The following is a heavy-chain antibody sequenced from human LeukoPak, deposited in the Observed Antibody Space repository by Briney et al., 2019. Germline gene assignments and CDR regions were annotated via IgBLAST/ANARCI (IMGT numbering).Heavy chain of an antibody. Sequence: PGGSLRLSCAASGFTFDDYAMHWVRQAPGKGLEWVSGITWNSGNIGYADSVKGRFTISRDNAKNSLYLQMDSLRTEDTALYYCAKNYRLYYDTSGYRGQFDYWGQGTLVTVSS. V-gene: IGHV3-9*01. CDR3: AKNYRLYYDTSGYRGQFDY. CDR1: GFTFDDYA. J-gene: IGHJ4*02. CDR2: ITWNSGNI. D-gene: IGHD3-22*01.